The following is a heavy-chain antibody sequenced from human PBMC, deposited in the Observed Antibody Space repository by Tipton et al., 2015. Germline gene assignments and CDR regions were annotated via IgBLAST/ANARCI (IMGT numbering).Heavy chain of an antibody. CDR3: ARVGYYYGSGSYYHYYYYYGMDV. V-gene: IGHV4-59*01. CDR2: IYYSGRT. J-gene: IGHJ6*02. CDR1: GGSINSYG. Sequence: LSLTCTVSGGSINSYGWTWIRQPPGKGLEWIGYIYYSGRTKYNPSLKSRVTISVDTSKNQFSLKLSSVTAADTAVYYCARVGYYYGSGSYYHYYYYYGMDVWGQGTTVTVSS. D-gene: IGHD3-10*01.